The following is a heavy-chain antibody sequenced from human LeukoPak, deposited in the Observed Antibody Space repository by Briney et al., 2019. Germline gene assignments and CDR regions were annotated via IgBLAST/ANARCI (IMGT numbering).Heavy chain of an antibody. V-gene: IGHV1-18*01. CDR2: ISAYNGNT. J-gene: IGHJ5*02. CDR3: ARDPILTTIGGRNWFDP. D-gene: IGHD3-16*01. Sequence: ASVKVSCKASGYTFTSYGISWVRQAPGQGLEWMGWISAYNGNTNYAQKLQGRVTMTADTSTSTAYMELRSLRSDDTAVHYCARDPILTTIGGRNWFDPWGQGTLVTVSS. CDR1: GYTFTSYG.